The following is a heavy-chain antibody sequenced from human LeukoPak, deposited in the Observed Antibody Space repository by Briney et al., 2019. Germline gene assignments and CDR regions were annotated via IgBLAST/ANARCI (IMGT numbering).Heavy chain of an antibody. Sequence: ASVKVSCKASGGTFISYAISWVRQAPGQGLEWMGGIIPIFGTANYAQKFQGRVTITADESTSTAYMELSSLRSEDTAVYYCAGVYSSSWYSNWYFDLWGRGTLVTVSS. CDR1: GGTFISYA. CDR2: IIPIFGTA. D-gene: IGHD6-13*01. J-gene: IGHJ2*01. V-gene: IGHV1-69*13. CDR3: AGVYSSSWYSNWYFDL.